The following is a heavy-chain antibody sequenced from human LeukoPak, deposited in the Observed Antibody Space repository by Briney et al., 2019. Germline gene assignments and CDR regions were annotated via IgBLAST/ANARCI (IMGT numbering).Heavy chain of an antibody. CDR3: GVYSSSWRAFDY. CDR2: INPNSGGT. V-gene: IGHV1-2*02. D-gene: IGHD6-13*01. Sequence: GASVKLSCKASGYTFTGYYIHWVRQAPGPGLEWMGWINPNSGGTNFAQKFEGRVTMTRDTSIYTAYMELNWLRSDDTAVYYCGVYSSSWRAFDYWGQGTLVTVSS. J-gene: IGHJ4*02. CDR1: GYTFTGYY.